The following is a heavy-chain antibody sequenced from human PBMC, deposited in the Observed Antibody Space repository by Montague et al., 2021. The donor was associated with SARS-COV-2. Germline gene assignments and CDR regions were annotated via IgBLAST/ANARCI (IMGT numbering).Heavy chain of an antibody. CDR1: GGSISRSY. Sequence: SETLSPTCTVSGGSISRSYWSWIWQPPGKGLERIGYIYYTGSTDYNPSPKSRATISVDTSKNQHSLSLISVTAADTAVYFCARHMSDCSKGICHTYYYYGLDVWGQGTTVTVSS. CDR2: IYYTGST. J-gene: IGHJ6*02. CDR3: ARHMSDCSKGICHTYYYYGLDV. V-gene: IGHV4-59*08. D-gene: IGHD2-8*01.